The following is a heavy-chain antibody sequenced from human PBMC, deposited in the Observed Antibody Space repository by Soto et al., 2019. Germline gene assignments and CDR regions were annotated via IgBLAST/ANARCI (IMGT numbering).Heavy chain of an antibody. V-gene: IGHV4-39*01. D-gene: IGHD3-10*01. Sequence: SETLSLTCTVSGCSISSSSYYWGWIRQPPGKGLEWIGSIYYSGSTYYNPSLKSRVTISVDTSKNQFSLKLSSVTAADTAVYYCARHFSGGDPTNYRMDVWGPGTTVTVSS. CDR1: GCSISSSSYY. CDR2: IYYSGST. CDR3: ARHFSGGDPTNYRMDV. J-gene: IGHJ6*02.